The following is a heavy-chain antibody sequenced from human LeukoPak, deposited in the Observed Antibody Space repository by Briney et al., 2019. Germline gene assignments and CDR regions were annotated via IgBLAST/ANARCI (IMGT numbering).Heavy chain of an antibody. CDR2: ISNSGGT. D-gene: IGHD2-15*01. CDR1: DGPIRSHY. J-gene: IGHJ6*03. V-gene: IGHV4-59*11. CDR3: GRDALVGYFSYYYIDV. Sequence: TSETLSLTCTVSDGPIRSHYWTWIRQSPLKGLEWIGDISNSGGTKYNPSLKSRVTISIDTSKSQFSLRLTSVTAADTAVYYCGRDALVGYFSYYYIDVWGKGTTVTVSS.